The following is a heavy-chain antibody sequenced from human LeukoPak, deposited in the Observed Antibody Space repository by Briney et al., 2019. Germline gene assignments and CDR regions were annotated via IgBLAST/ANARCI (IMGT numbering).Heavy chain of an antibody. CDR1: GFTFSSYA. CDR2: ISGSGGST. Sequence: GGSLRLSCAASGFTFSSYAMSWVRQAPGKGLEWVSAISGSGGSTYYADSVKGRFTISRDNSKNTLYLQMNSLRAEDTAVYYCAKDREADSSGWHYYYYYGMDVWGQGTTVTVSS. V-gene: IGHV3-23*01. CDR3: AKDREADSSGWHYYYYYGMDV. D-gene: IGHD6-19*01. J-gene: IGHJ6*02.